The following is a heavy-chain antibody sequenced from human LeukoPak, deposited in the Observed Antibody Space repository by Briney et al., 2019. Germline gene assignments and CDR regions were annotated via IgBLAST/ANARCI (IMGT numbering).Heavy chain of an antibody. D-gene: IGHD2-15*01. V-gene: IGHV3-74*01. CDR1: GFTFSSYW. CDR3: ARWSYGMDV. CDR2: INTDGSYT. Sequence: GGSLRLSCAASGFTFSSYWMHWVRQAPGKGLVWVSRINTDGSYTDYADSVKGRFTISRDNAKNTLYLQMNSLRAEDTAVFYCARWSYGMDVWGQGTTVTVSS. J-gene: IGHJ6*02.